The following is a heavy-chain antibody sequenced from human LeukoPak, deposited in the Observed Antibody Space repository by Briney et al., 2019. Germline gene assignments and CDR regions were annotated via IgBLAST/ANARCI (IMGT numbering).Heavy chain of an antibody. CDR1: GFTVSSNY. V-gene: IGHV3-53*01. Sequence: GGSLRLSCAASGFTVSSNYMSWVRQAPGKGLEWVSVIYSGGSTYYADSVKGRFTISRDNSKNTPYLQMNSLRAEDTAVYYCARGTYSSSWYPVDYWGQGTLVTVSS. CDR2: IYSGGST. CDR3: ARGTYSSSWYPVDY. D-gene: IGHD6-13*01. J-gene: IGHJ4*02.